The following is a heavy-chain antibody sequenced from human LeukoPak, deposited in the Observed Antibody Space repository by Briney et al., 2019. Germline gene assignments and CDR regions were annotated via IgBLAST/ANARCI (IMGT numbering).Heavy chain of an antibody. Sequence: GRSLRLSCTASGFTFGDYAMSWVRQAPGKGLEWVGFIRSKAYGGTTEYAASVKGRFTISRDDSKSIAYLQMNSLKTEDTAVYYCTREWGYCSGGSRYKDFDYWGQGTLVTVSS. CDR2: IRSKAYGGTT. J-gene: IGHJ4*02. CDR1: GFTFGDYA. D-gene: IGHD2-15*01. V-gene: IGHV3-49*04. CDR3: TREWGYCSGGSRYKDFDY.